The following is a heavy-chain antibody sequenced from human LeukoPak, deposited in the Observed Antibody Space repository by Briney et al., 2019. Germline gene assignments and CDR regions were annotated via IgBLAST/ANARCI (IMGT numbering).Heavy chain of an antibody. CDR2: ISGSGGST. CDR3: AKGAYYYDSSGYYSSLDLYNYMDV. V-gene: IGHV3-23*01. Sequence: PGGSLRLSCAASGFTFSSYWMTWVRQAPGKGLEWVSTISGSGGSTYYADSVKGRFTISRDNSKNTLYLQLSSLRVEDTAIYYCAKGAYYYDSSGYYSSLDLYNYMDVWGKGTTVTISS. CDR1: GFTFSSYW. J-gene: IGHJ6*03. D-gene: IGHD3-22*01.